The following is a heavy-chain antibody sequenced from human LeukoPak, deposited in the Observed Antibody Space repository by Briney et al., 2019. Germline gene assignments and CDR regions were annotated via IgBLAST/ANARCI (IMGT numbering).Heavy chain of an antibody. CDR3: AKDSAYDILTGEAGYFDY. D-gene: IGHD3-9*01. CDR1: GYTFTGYY. CDR2: INPNSGGT. V-gene: IGHV1-2*02. J-gene: IGHJ4*02. Sequence: ASVKVSCKASGYTFTGYYMHWVRQAPGQGLEWMGWINPNSGGTNYAQKFQGRVTMTRDTSISTAYMELSRLRSDDTAVYYCAKDSAYDILTGEAGYFDYWGQGTLVTVSS.